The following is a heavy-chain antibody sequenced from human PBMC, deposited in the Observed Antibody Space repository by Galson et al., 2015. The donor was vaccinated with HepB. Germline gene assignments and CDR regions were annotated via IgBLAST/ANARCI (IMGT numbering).Heavy chain of an antibody. Sequence: SLRLSCAASGFSFDTYAMSWVRQAPGKGLEWVSSISGAGHNTYYADAVRGRFTISRDNSKNTVYPQMISLRDVDTAMYYCAKDPDFDFYSEKSTTFVYWGRGTLVTVSS. CDR1: GFSFDTYA. CDR3: AKDPDFDFYSEKSTTFVY. CDR2: ISGAGHNT. J-gene: IGHJ4*02. V-gene: IGHV3-23*01. D-gene: IGHD3-3*01.